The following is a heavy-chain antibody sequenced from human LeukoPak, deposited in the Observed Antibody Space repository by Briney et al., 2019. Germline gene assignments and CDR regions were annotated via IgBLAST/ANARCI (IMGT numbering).Heavy chain of an antibody. D-gene: IGHD3-10*01. J-gene: IGHJ4*02. CDR3: AKRGIVIRGLLIIGFHKEAYYFDS. CDR2: IRGSAGGT. Sequence: GGSLRLSCVVSGITLSNYAMSWVRQAPGKGLEWVSGIRGSAGGTNYADSVKGRFTISRDNSMNTMYLQMNSLRAEDTDVYFCAKRGIVIRGLLIIGFHKEAYYFDSWGQGILVTVSS. CDR1: GITLSNYA. V-gene: IGHV3-23*01.